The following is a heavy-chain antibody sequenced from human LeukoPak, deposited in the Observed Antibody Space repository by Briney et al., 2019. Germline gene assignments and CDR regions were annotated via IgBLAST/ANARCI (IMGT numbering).Heavy chain of an antibody. D-gene: IGHD5-18*01. V-gene: IGHV4-59*01. Sequence: SETLSLTCTVSGGSISNYYWSWIRQPPGKGLEWIGFTHYTGNTNYNPSLKSRLTISVATSKNQFSLKLSSVTAADTAVYYCARDKGAYSYGLFDYWGQGTLVTVSS. CDR2: THYTGNT. J-gene: IGHJ4*02. CDR1: GGSISNYY. CDR3: ARDKGAYSYGLFDY.